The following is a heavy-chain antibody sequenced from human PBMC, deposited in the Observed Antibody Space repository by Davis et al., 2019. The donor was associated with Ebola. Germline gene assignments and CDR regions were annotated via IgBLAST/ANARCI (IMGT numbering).Heavy chain of an antibody. Sequence: GGSLRLSCAASGFTFSSYAMSWVRQAPGKGLEWVSSISSSSSYIYYADSVKGRFTISRDNAKNSLYLQMNSLRAEDTAVYYCAKERSSGWYPNYFDYWGQGTLVTVSS. D-gene: IGHD6-19*01. V-gene: IGHV3-21*04. CDR1: GFTFSSYA. CDR3: AKERSSGWYPNYFDY. CDR2: ISSSSSYI. J-gene: IGHJ4*02.